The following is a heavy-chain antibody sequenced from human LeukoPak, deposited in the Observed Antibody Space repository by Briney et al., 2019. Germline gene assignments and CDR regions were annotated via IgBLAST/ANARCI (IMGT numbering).Heavy chain of an antibody. V-gene: IGHV4-34*01. Sequence: PSETLSLTCAVYDGSFSSYYWSWIRQPPGKGLEWIGEINHSGSTNYNPSLKSRITVSVDTSKSQFSLKLSSVTAADSALYYCARNGRGIPARTFRGVWFDPWGQGTLVTVSS. CDR3: ARNGRGIPARTFRGVWFDP. CDR1: DGSFSSYY. J-gene: IGHJ5*02. D-gene: IGHD6-6*01. CDR2: INHSGST.